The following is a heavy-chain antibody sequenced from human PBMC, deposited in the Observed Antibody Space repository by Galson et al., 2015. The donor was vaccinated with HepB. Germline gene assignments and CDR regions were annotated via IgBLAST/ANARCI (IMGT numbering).Heavy chain of an antibody. V-gene: IGHV4-31*03. J-gene: IGHJ6*03. Sequence: TLSLTCTVSAGSIDSDSYYWTWIRHLPGRGLEWMGYIYSSGFTYYNPSLNGRITISIDTSKNQFSLKLSSVTAADTAVYFCGGAGGLELRGWYLDVWGKGTTVTVSS. D-gene: IGHD1-7*01. CDR2: IYSSGFT. CDR1: AGSIDSDSYY. CDR3: GGAGGLELRGWYLDV.